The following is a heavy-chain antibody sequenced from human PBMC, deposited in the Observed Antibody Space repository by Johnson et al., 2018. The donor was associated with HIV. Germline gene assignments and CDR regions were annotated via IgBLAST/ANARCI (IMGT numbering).Heavy chain of an antibody. CDR2: ITVSGDNT. V-gene: IGHV3-23*04. CDR1: GFTFSDCA. CDR3: TTDSRYSDSSGYYYWLGRGAFDI. D-gene: IGHD3-22*01. Sequence: VQLVESGGGLVQPGGSLRLSCAASGFTFSDCAMSWVRQGPGKGLEWVSAITVSGDNTYYADSVKGRFTISRDNSKNTLYLQMSSLRADDTAVYYCTTDSRYSDSSGYYYWLGRGAFDIWGQGTLVTVSS. J-gene: IGHJ3*02.